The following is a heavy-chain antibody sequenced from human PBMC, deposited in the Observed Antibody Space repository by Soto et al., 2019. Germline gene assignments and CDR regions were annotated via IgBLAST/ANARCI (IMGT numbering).Heavy chain of an antibody. Sequence: TVESLKISCKGSGYSFTSYWIGWVRQMPGKGLEWMGIIYPGDSDTRYSPSFQGQVTISADKSISTAYLQWSSLKASDTAMYYCARPPEAYCTNGVCQHYYGLDVCGQGSTVTVSS. D-gene: IGHD2-8*01. V-gene: IGHV5-51*01. J-gene: IGHJ6*02. CDR3: ARPPEAYCTNGVCQHYYGLDV. CDR1: GYSFTSYW. CDR2: IYPGDSDT.